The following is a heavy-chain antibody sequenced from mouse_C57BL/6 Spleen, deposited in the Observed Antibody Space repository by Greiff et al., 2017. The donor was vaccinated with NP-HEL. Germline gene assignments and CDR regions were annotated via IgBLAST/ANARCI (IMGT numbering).Heavy chain of an antibody. V-gene: IGHV5-16*01. Sequence: EVMLVESEGGLVQPGSSMKLSCTASGFTFSDYYMAWVRQVPEKGLEWVANINYDGSSTYYLDSLKSRFIISRDNAKNILYLQMSSLKSEDTATYYCAREGYGNYHYFDYWGQGTTLTVSS. CDR3: AREGYGNYHYFDY. J-gene: IGHJ2*01. CDR2: INYDGSST. D-gene: IGHD2-10*02. CDR1: GFTFSDYY.